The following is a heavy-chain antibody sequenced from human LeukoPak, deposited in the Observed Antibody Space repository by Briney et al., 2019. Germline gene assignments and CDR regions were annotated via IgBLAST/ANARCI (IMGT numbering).Heavy chain of an antibody. CDR3: ARDQGYYYDSSGYYTPHAFDI. CDR2: IYYSGST. V-gene: IGHV4-59*01. Sequence: PSETLSLTCTVSGGSISSYYWSWIRQPPGKGLEWIGYIYYSGSTNYNPSLKSRVTISVDTSKNQFSLKLSSVTAADTAVYYCARDQGYYYDSSGYYTPHAFDIWGQGTMVTVSS. CDR1: GGSISSYY. D-gene: IGHD3-22*01. J-gene: IGHJ3*02.